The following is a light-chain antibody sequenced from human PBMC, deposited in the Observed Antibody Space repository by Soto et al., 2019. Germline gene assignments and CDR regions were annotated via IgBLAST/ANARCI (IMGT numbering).Light chain of an antibody. CDR2: AAS. Sequence: EIVLTQSPDTLAVSPVSLATLSRWASQSVTSNLAWYQQKRGQAPRLLIYAASTRATGVPARFSGSGSGTEFTLTISSLQSEDFAVYYCQQYNNWPTFGQGTKVDIK. CDR3: QQYNNWPT. V-gene: IGKV3D-15*01. J-gene: IGKJ1*01. CDR1: QSVTSN.